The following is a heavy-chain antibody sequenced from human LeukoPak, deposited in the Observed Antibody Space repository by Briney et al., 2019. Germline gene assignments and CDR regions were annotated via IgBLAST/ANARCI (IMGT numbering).Heavy chain of an antibody. J-gene: IGHJ4*02. V-gene: IGHV3-7*01. CDR3: ASDNGQQLVAY. CDR1: GFTFSSYW. D-gene: IGHD6-13*01. CDR2: IKQDGSEK. Sequence: GGSLRLSCAASGFTFSSYWMSWVRQAPGKGLEWVANIKQDGSEKYYVDSVKGRFTISRDNAKNSLYLQMNSLRAEDTAVHYCASDNGQQLVAYWGQGTLVTVSS.